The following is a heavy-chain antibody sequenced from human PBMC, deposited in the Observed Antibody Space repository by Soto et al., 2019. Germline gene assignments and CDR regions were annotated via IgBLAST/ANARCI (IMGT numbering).Heavy chain of an antibody. CDR2: IYPGDSDT. D-gene: IGHD3-9*01. J-gene: IGHJ4*02. V-gene: IGHV5-51*01. CDR1: GYSFTSYW. CDR3: ARHPLYYDILTGYLPVDY. Sequence: GESLKISCKGSGYSFTSYWIGWVRRMPGKGLEWMGIIYPGDSDTRYSPSFQGQVTISADKSISTAYLQWSSLKASDTAMYYCARHPLYYDILTGYLPVDYWGPGTLVTVPQ.